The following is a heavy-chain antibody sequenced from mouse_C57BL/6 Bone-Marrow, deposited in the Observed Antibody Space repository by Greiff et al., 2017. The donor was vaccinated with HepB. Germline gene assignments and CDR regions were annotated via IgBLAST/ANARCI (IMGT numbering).Heavy chain of an antibody. V-gene: IGHV1-55*01. Sequence: VQLQQSGAELVKPGASVKMSCKASGYTFTSYWITWVKQRPGQGLEWIGDIYPGSGSTNYNEKFKSKATLTVDTSSSTAYMQLSSLTSEDSAVYYCARRLLPYYYAMDYWGQGTSVTVSS. CDR2: IYPGSGST. D-gene: IGHD2-3*01. CDR1: GYTFTSYW. J-gene: IGHJ4*01. CDR3: ARRLLPYYYAMDY.